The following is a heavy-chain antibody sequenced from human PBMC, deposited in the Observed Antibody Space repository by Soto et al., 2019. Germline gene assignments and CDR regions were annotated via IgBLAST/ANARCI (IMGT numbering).Heavy chain of an antibody. CDR1: GFTVSSSY. J-gene: IGHJ6*02. CDR2: IYSDDST. V-gene: IGHV3-66*01. Sequence: GGSLRLSCAASGFTVSSSYMSWVRQAPGKGLEWVSVIYSDDSTYYADSVKGRFTISRDNSKNTLYLQMNSLGAEDTAVYYCARDFVVGGPTINYYYGMDVWGQGTTVTVSS. D-gene: IGHD1-26*01. CDR3: ARDFVVGGPTINYYYGMDV.